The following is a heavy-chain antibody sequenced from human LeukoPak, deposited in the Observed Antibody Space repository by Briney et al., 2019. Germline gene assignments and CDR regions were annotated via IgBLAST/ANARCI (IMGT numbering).Heavy chain of an antibody. CDR1: GGSISTSSYY. CDR2: IYYSGST. Sequence: SETLSLTCTVSGGSISTSSYYWGWIRQPPGKGLECIGNIYYSGSTYYNPSLKSRVTISVDTSKNQFSLKLSSVTAADTAVYYCARGPYYYDSSGNFDYWGQGILVTVST. V-gene: IGHV4-39*07. CDR3: ARGPYYYDSSGNFDY. J-gene: IGHJ4*01. D-gene: IGHD3-22*01.